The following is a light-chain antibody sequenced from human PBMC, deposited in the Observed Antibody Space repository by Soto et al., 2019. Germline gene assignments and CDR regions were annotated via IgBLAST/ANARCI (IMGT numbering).Light chain of an antibody. J-gene: IGLJ2*01. CDR1: SSNIGAGYD. CDR3: QSYDSSLSVHVV. CDR2: GNS. V-gene: IGLV1-40*01. Sequence: QSVLTQPPSVSGAPGQRVTISCTGTSSNIGAGYDVHWYQQLPGTAPKLLIYGNSNRPSGVPDRFSGSKSGTSASLAITGLLDEDEADYYCQSYDSSLSVHVVFGGGTKVTVL.